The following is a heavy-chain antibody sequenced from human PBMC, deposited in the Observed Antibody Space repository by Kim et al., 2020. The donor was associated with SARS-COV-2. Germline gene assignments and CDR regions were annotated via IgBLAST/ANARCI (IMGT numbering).Heavy chain of an antibody. J-gene: IGHJ4*02. CDR2: ISYDGSNK. CDR1: GFTFSSYA. V-gene: IGHV3-30*04. CDR3: ARDIEELWSGFDY. Sequence: GGSLRLSCAASGFTFSSYAMHWVRQAPGKGLEWVAVISYDGSNKYYADSVKGRFTISRDNSKNTLYLQMNSLRAEDTAVYYCARDIEELWSGFDYWGQGT. D-gene: IGHD5-18*01.